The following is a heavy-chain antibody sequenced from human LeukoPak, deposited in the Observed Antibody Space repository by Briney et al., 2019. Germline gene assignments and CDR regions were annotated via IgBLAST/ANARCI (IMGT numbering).Heavy chain of an antibody. CDR2: MNPNSGIT. V-gene: IGHV1-8*03. CDR1: GYSFTNYD. J-gene: IGHJ4*02. Sequence: ASVKVSCKASGYSFTNYDINWVRQATGQGLEWMGWMNPNSGITAYAQKFQGRVTITRNTSISTAYMELSSLRSEDTAVYHCAREDFYDSGSNDYWGQGTLVTVSS. CDR3: AREDFYDSGSNDY. D-gene: IGHD3-22*01.